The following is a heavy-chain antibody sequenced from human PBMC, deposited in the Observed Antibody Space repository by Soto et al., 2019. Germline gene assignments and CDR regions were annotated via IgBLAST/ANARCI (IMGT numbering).Heavy chain of an antibody. V-gene: IGHV4-31*03. D-gene: IGHD3-22*01. CDR2: IYYSGST. J-gene: IGHJ4*02. CDR3: ARGLYISAYSFDY. Sequence: QVQLQESGPGLVKPSQTLSLTCTVSGGSISSGGYYWSWIRQHPGKGLEWIGYIYYSGSTYYNPSLTRRPTISVDTSKNQFSLKLSSVTAADTAVYYCARGLYISAYSFDYWGQGTLVTVSS. CDR1: GGSISSGGYY.